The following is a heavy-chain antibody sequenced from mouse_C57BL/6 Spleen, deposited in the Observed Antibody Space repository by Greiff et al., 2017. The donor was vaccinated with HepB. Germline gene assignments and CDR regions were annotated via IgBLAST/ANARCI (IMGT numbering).Heavy chain of an antibody. V-gene: IGHV1-64*01. Sequence: QVQLQQPGAELVKPGASVKLSCKASGYTFTSYWMHWVKQRPGQGLEWIGMIHPNSGSTNYNEKCKSKATLTVDKSSSTAYMQLSSLTSEDSAVYYCARHGSSFDYWGQGTTLTVSS. CDR2: IHPNSGST. J-gene: IGHJ2*01. CDR3: ARHGSSFDY. D-gene: IGHD1-1*01. CDR1: GYTFTSYW.